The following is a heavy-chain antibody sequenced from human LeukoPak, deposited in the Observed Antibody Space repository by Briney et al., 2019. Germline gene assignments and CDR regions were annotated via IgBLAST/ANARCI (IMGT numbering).Heavy chain of an antibody. J-gene: IGHJ6*02. CDR2: IGFSDSTI. Sequence: SGRSLRLSCAASGFTLSSYEMTWVRQAPGKGLESTSYIGFSDSTIYYADSVKGRFTISRDNAKNSLYLQMNSLRAEDTGTYYCARGRGRSGYFGLDVWGQGTTVTVFS. CDR1: GFTLSSYE. CDR3: ARGRGRSGYFGLDV. V-gene: IGHV3-48*03.